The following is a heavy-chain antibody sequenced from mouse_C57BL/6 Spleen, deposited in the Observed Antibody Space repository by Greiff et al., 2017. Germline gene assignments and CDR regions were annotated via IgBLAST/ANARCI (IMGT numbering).Heavy chain of an antibody. Sequence: VKLMASGPELVKPGASVKISCKASGYAFRSSWMNWVKQRPGKGLAWIGRIYPGDGDTNYNGKFKGKATLTADKSSSTAYMQLSSLTSEDSAVDFCASSNEGAWFAYWGQGTLVTVSA. CDR1: GYAFRSSW. J-gene: IGHJ3*01. CDR3: ASSNEGAWFAY. V-gene: IGHV1-82*01. CDR2: IYPGDGDT. D-gene: IGHD2-5*01.